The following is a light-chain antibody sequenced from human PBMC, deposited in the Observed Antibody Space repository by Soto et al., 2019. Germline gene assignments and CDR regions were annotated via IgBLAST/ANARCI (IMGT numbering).Light chain of an antibody. CDR2: DAS. CDR3: QQYGSSHVT. V-gene: IGKV3-20*01. Sequence: EIVLAQSPGTLSLSPGESATLSCRASQSVSSNSSAWYQQKPGQAPRLLIYDASRRATGIPDRFSAGGSGTDFTFTITRLEPEDFAVYHCQQYGSSHVTFGQGTKVEIK. CDR1: QSVSSNS. J-gene: IGKJ2*01.